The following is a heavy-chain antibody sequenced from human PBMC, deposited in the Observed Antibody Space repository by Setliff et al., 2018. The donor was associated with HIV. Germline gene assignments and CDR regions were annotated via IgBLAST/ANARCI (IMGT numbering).Heavy chain of an antibody. D-gene: IGHD6-25*01. CDR2: IYNSGGT. CDR1: GGSISTGGYY. V-gene: IGHV4-31*03. Sequence: SETLSLTCTVSGGSISTGGYYWSWIRQHPGKGLEWIGYIYNSGGTYYNPSLKSRITMSIDTSKNQFSLKLNSVTAADTAVYYCARWYTTGRGWFDPWGQGTLVTVSS. CDR3: ARWYTTGRGWFDP. J-gene: IGHJ5*02.